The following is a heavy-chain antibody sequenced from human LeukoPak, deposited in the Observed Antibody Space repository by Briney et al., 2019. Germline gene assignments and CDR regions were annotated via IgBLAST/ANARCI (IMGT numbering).Heavy chain of an antibody. CDR3: ARSSVVPAAYYYYYYGMDV. V-gene: IGHV3-30-3*01. CDR2: ISYDGSNK. Sequence: GRSLRLSCAASGFTFSSYAMHWVRQAPGKGLEWVAVISYDGSNKYYSDSVKGRFTISRDNSKNTLYLPMNSVRAADTAVYYCARSSVVPAAYYYYYYGMDVWGQGTTVTVSS. CDR1: GFTFSSYA. D-gene: IGHD2-2*01. J-gene: IGHJ6*02.